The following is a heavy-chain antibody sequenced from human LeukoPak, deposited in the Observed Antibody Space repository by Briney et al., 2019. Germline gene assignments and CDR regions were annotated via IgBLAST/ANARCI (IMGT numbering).Heavy chain of an antibody. Sequence: GGSLRLSCAASGFTFSNYAMTWVRQAPGKGLECVSVISGSGDATNYADSVKGRFTISRDNAKNSLYLQMNSLRAEDTAVYYCARAMGLTSLDYWGQGTLVTVSS. J-gene: IGHJ4*02. D-gene: IGHD2-2*01. CDR2: ISGSGDAT. CDR3: ARAMGLTSLDY. V-gene: IGHV3-23*01. CDR1: GFTFSNYA.